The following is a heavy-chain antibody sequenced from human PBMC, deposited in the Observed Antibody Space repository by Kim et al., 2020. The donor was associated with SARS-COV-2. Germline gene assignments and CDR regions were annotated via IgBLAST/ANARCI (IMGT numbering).Heavy chain of an antibody. CDR2: IYSGGST. J-gene: IGHJ3*02. Sequence: GGSLRLSCAASGFTVSSNYMSWVRQAPGKGLEWVSVIYSGGSTYYADSVKGRFTISRDNSKNTLYLQMNSLRAEDTAVYYCARGGLGSSWPKAFDIWGQVTMVTVSS. V-gene: IGHV3-53*01. CDR3: ARGGLGSSWPKAFDI. D-gene: IGHD6-13*01. CDR1: GFTVSSNY.